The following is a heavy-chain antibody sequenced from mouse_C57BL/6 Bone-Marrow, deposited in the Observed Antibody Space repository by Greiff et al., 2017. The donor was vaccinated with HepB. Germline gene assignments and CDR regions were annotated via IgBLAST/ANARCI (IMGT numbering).Heavy chain of an antibody. V-gene: IGHV5-6*01. CDR1: GFTFSSYG. D-gene: IGHD1-1*01. Sequence: EVMLVESGGDLVKPGGSLKLSCAASGFTFSSYGMSWVRQTPDKRLEWVATISSGGSYTYYPDSVQGRFTISRDNAKNTLYLQMSSLKSEDTAMYYCARILLRYDYWGQGTTLTVSS. CDR3: ARILLRYDY. CDR2: ISSGGSYT. J-gene: IGHJ2*01.